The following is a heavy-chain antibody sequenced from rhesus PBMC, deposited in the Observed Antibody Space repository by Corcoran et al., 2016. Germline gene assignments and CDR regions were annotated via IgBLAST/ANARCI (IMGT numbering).Heavy chain of an antibody. CDR2: INPEKCNT. V-gene: IGHV1S2*01. Sequence: QVQLAQSGAEVKKPGSSVKVYCQASGYLFTYYYIHWVRQAPRKGLEWIGLINPEKCNTKSAHRFHGRGTMTRDTSTNTAYLELNSLRSEDTAVYYCGRGAEIDSWGQGVLVTVSS. CDR3: GRGAEIDS. CDR1: GYLFTYYY. D-gene: IGHD1-44*01. J-gene: IGHJ4*01.